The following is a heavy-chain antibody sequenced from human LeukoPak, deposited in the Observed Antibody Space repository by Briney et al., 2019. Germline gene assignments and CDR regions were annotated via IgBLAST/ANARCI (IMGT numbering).Heavy chain of an antibody. Sequence: GGSLRLSCAASGFTFSSYSMNWVRQAPGKGLEWVSHISSTSSTIYYADSVKGRFTISRDNAKNSVYLQMNSLRAEDTAVYYCARDPDIVVVPAAMAIDYWGQGTLVTVSS. CDR1: GFTFSSYS. V-gene: IGHV3-48*04. CDR2: ISSTSSTI. J-gene: IGHJ4*02. CDR3: ARDPDIVVVPAAMAIDY. D-gene: IGHD2-2*01.